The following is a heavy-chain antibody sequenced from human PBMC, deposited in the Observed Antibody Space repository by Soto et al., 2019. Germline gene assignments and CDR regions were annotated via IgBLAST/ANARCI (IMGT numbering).Heavy chain of an antibody. CDR2: VYWNDDK. D-gene: IGHD3-22*01. J-gene: IGHJ4*02. V-gene: IGHV2-5*01. Sequence: SGPTLVNPTQTLTLTCTFSGFSLSSSGMSVGWFRQAPGKAPEWPSLVYWNDDKRYSPPLKSRLTISKDTSTNQVVLTMTNMDSVDTGTYYCAHMYYYDGSGYYPTSDYWGQGTLVTVSS. CDR3: AHMYYYDGSGYYPTSDY. CDR1: GFSLSSSGMS.